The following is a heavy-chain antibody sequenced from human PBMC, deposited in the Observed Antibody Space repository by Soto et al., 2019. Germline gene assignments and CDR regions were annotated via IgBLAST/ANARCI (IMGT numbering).Heavy chain of an antibody. Sequence: QVQLQESGPGLVKPSQTLSLTCTVSGGSISSGTSYWSWIRQRPGKGLEWIGYIFYSGSFYYTPSLGGRFMIWADTSKNQFPRGLGSVPAAAPAFYYCARAPEPPPILGVPLPYFFDSGARGARFPVPS. J-gene: IGHJ4*02. CDR1: GGSISSGTSY. V-gene: IGHV4-31*03. D-gene: IGHD3-16*01. CDR2: IFYSGSF. CDR3: ARAPEPPPILGVPLPYFFDS.